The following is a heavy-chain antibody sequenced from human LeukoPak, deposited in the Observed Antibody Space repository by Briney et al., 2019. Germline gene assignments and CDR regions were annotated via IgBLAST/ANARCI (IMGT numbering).Heavy chain of an antibody. CDR3: ARGPHHSSSWYLYRMQPKYYFDY. J-gene: IGHJ4*02. CDR2: IYYSGST. CDR1: GGSVSSGSYY. D-gene: IGHD6-13*01. Sequence: PSETLSLTCTVSGGSVSSGSYYWSWIRQPPGKGLEWIGYIYYSGSTNYNPSLKSRVTISVDPSKNQFSLKLSSVTAADTAVYYCARGPHHSSSWYLYRMQPKYYFDYWGQGTLVTVSS. V-gene: IGHV4-61*01.